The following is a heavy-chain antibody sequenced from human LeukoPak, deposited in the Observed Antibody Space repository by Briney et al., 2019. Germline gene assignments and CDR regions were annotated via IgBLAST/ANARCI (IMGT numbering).Heavy chain of an antibody. D-gene: IGHD1-1*01. CDR2: IYYSGTT. CDR3: ARRSTHATTGSDY. CDR1: GGSISSSSDY. J-gene: IGHJ4*02. V-gene: IGHV4-39*01. Sequence: SETLSLTCTVSGGSISSSSDYWGWIRQPPGKGLEWIGTIYYSGTTYYNPSLASRVSISLDTSKNQLSLKLGSVTAADTAVYYCARRSTHATTGSDYWGQGTLVTVSS.